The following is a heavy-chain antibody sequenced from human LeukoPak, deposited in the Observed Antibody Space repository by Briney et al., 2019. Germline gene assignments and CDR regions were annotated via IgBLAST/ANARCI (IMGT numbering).Heavy chain of an antibody. CDR2: IYSGGST. D-gene: IGHD1-26*01. CDR1: GFTVSSNY. Sequence: PGGSLRLSCAASGFTVSSNYMSWVRQAPGKGLEWVSVIYSGGSTYYADSVKGRFTISRDTSENTLYLHMNSLRAEDTAVYYCARGSDIVGANRAPFDPWGQGTLVTVSS. CDR3: ARGSDIVGANRAPFDP. J-gene: IGHJ5*02. V-gene: IGHV3-53*01.